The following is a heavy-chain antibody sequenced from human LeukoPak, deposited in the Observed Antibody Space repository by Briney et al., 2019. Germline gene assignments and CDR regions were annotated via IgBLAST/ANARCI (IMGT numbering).Heavy chain of an antibody. J-gene: IGHJ4*02. V-gene: IGHV3-7*01. D-gene: IGHD3-10*01. CDR3: AKDRGGNYYGSGSYYLGFDY. CDR1: GFTFSSYW. Sequence: QPGGSLRLSCAASGFTFSSYWMSWVRQAPGKGLEWVASLKEDGSEKYYVDSVKGRFTISRDNSKNTLYLQMNSLRAEDTAVYYCAKDRGGNYYGSGSYYLGFDYWGQGTLVTVSS. CDR2: LKEDGSEK.